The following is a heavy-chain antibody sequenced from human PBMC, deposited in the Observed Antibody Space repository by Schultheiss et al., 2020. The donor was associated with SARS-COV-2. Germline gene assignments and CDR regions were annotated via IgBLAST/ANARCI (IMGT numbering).Heavy chain of an antibody. V-gene: IGHV3-30*03. CDR2: ISYDGSNK. Sequence: GGSLRLSCAASGFTFSSYGMHWVRQAPGKGLEWVAVISYDGSNKYYADSVKGRFTISRDNSKNTLYLQMNSLRAEDTAVYYCASSGATPSGYDYPDYWGQGTLVTVSS. CDR3: ASSGATPSGYDYPDY. D-gene: IGHD5-12*01. J-gene: IGHJ4*02. CDR1: GFTFSSYG.